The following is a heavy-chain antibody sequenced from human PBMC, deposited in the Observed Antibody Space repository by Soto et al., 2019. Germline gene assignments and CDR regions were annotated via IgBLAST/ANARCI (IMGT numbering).Heavy chain of an antibody. V-gene: IGHV4-31*03. D-gene: IGHD2-2*01. CDR1: GGSISSGGYY. J-gene: IGHJ6*02. CDR2: IYYSGST. CDR3: AALVVVPAASLYYYYYGMDV. Sequence: PSATLSLTCTVSGGSISSGGYYWSWIRQHPGKGLEWIGYIYYSGSTYYNPSLKSRVTISVDTSKNQFSLKLSSVTAADTAVYYCAALVVVPAASLYYYYYGMDVWGQGTTVTVSS.